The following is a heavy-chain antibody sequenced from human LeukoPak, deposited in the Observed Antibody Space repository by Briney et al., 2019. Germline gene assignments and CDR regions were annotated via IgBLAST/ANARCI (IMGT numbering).Heavy chain of an antibody. CDR3: ASIPSSGWYDTLPRGYFDL. J-gene: IGHJ2*01. CDR1: GGSISSSSYY. CDR2: IYYSGST. V-gene: IGHV4-39*07. D-gene: IGHD6-19*01. Sequence: SSETLSLTCTVSGGSISSSSYYWGWIRQPPGKGLEWIGSIYYSGSTYYNPSLKSRVTISVDTSKNQFSLKLSSVTAADTAVYYCASIPSSGWYDTLPRGYFDLWGRGTLVTVSS.